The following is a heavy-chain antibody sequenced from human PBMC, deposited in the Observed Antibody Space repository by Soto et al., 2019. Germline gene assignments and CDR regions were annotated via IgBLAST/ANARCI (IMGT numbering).Heavy chain of an antibody. CDR1: GNFFLAYN. Sequence: QVRLVQSGAEVMKPGASMRVSCKASGNFFLAYNFNWVRQVPGQGLEWMGWMDPKNGDTDYSQKFQGRVSMTRNLSISTAYLELSRLRPDDTAVYYCARSTAVGLSDLVTGSRVDYNYMALWGQGTTVIVSS. V-gene: IGHV1-8*01. CDR2: MDPKNGDT. CDR3: ARSTAVGLSDLVTGSRVDYNYMAL. D-gene: IGHD1-26*01. J-gene: IGHJ6*03.